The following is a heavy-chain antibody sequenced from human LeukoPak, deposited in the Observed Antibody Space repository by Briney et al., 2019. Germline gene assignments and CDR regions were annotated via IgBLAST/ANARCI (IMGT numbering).Heavy chain of an antibody. D-gene: IGHD3-22*01. CDR2: ISSSSSYI. V-gene: IGHV3-21*01. CDR3: AREGGVTMIVLEDSIDY. J-gene: IGHJ4*02. CDR1: GFTFSSYS. Sequence: PGGSLRLSCAASGFTFSSYSMNWVRQAPGKGLEWVSSISSSSSYIYYADSVKGRFTISRDNAKNSLYLQMNSLRAEDTAVYYCAREGGVTMIVLEDSIDYWGQGTLVTVSS.